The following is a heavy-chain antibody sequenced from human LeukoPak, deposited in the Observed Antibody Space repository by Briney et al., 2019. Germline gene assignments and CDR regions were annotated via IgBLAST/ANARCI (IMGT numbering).Heavy chain of an antibody. CDR3: AGDSDDSGGAFDI. Sequence: SETLSLTCTVSGGSLSYSYWSWIRQPPGKGLEWIGYFYYSGTTKYNPSLKSRVTISVDTSNNQFSLNLRSVTAADTAVYYCAGDSDDSGGAFDIWGQGTMVTVSS. D-gene: IGHD1-26*01. CDR2: FYYSGTT. CDR1: GGSLSYSY. J-gene: IGHJ3*02. V-gene: IGHV4-59*01.